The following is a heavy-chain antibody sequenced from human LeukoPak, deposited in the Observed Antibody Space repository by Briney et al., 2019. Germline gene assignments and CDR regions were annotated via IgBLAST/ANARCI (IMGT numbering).Heavy chain of an antibody. CDR1: GYTFTGYY. CDR2: INPNSGGT. V-gene: IGHV1-2*02. J-gene: IGHJ4*02. CDR3: ARAKYSGYDLSVVY. Sequence: ASVKVSCKASGYTFTGYYMHWVRQAPGQGVEWMGWINPNSGGTNYAQKFQGRVTMTRDTSISTAYMELSRLRSDDTAVYYCARAKYSGYDLSVVYWGQGTLVTVSS. D-gene: IGHD5-12*01.